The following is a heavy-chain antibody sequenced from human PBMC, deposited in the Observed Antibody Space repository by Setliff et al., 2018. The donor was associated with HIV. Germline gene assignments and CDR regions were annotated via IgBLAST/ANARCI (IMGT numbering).Heavy chain of an antibody. Sequence: GGSLRLSCAASGFTFSDYYMTWIRQAPGKGLEWISYISNSRTTTSYADSVKGRFTISRDNAENSLYLQMNSLRAEDTAVYYCARAKTSGTYYGWSYWGQGTLVTGSS. CDR3: ARAKTSGTYYGWSY. CDR1: GFTFSDYY. V-gene: IGHV3-11*01. CDR2: ISNSRTTT. J-gene: IGHJ4*02. D-gene: IGHD1-26*01.